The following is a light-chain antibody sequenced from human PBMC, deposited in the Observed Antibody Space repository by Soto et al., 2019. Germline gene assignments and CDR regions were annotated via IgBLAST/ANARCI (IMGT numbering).Light chain of an antibody. CDR2: AAS. Sequence: DIQLTQSPSFLSASVGDRVTITCRASQAISGSLAWYQQKAGKAPKLLIYAASTVQSGVPSRFSGSGSGTDFTLTISSLLPEDFATYYCQQLHSYPLTFGGGTKVEIK. CDR3: QQLHSYPLT. J-gene: IGKJ4*01. CDR1: QAISGS. V-gene: IGKV1-9*01.